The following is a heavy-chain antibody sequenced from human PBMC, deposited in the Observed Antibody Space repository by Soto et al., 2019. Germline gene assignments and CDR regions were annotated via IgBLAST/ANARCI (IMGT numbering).Heavy chain of an antibody. Sequence: QVQLVESGGGVVQPGRSLRLSCAASGFTFSSYGMHWVRQAPGKGLEWVAVIWYDGSNKHYADPVKGRFTISRDNSKNTLSLQMTSLRAEDTAIYYCARDIDWYSNSSGFDNWGQGTLVTVSS. D-gene: IGHD1-26*01. J-gene: IGHJ4*02. V-gene: IGHV3-33*01. CDR3: ARDIDWYSNSSGFDN. CDR1: GFTFSSYG. CDR2: IWYDGSNK.